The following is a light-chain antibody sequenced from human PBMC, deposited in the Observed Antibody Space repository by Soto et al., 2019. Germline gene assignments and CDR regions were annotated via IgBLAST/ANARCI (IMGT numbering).Light chain of an antibody. J-gene: IGLJ2*01. CDR1: NIGRKN. CDR3: PVWDSSTVL. Sequence: SYELTQPLSVSVALGQTARITCGGNNIGRKNVHWYQQKPGQAPVLVIYRDSKRPSGIPERFSGSNSGNTATLTISRAQAGDEADYYCPVWDSSTVLFGGGTKLTVL. CDR2: RDS. V-gene: IGLV3-9*01.